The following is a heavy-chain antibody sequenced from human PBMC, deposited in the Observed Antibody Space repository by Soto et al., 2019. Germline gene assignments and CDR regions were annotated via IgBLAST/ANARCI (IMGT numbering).Heavy chain of an antibody. D-gene: IGHD3-3*01. CDR2: IIPIFGTA. J-gene: IGHJ6*02. V-gene: IGHV1-69*06. Sequence: QVQLVQSGAGVKKPGSSVKVSCKASGGTFSSYAISWVRQAPGQGLEWMGGIIPIFGTANYAQKFQGRVTITADKSTSTAYMELSSLRSEDTAVYYCARDLVRSIFGLKNYYYGMDVWGQGTTVTVSS. CDR1: GGTFSSYA. CDR3: ARDLVRSIFGLKNYYYGMDV.